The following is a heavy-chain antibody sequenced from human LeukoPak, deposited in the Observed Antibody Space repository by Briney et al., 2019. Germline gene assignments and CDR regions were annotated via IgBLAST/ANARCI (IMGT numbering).Heavy chain of an antibody. CDR2: IYYSGST. Sequence: SETLSLTCTVSGGSISSSSYYWGWIRQPPGKGLEWIGSIYYSGSTYYNPSLKSRVTISVDTSKNQFSLKLSSVTAADTAVYYCARHHYDFWSGYPNWFDPWGQGTLLPVSS. V-gene: IGHV4-39*01. CDR3: ARHHYDFWSGYPNWFDP. J-gene: IGHJ5*02. D-gene: IGHD3-3*01. CDR1: GGSISSSSYY.